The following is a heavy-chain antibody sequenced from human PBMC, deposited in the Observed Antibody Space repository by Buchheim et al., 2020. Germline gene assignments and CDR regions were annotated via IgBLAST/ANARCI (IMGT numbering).Heavy chain of an antibody. CDR3: VRDLDSGDYVGH. J-gene: IGHJ4*02. V-gene: IGHV3-48*03. CDR1: GFSVSRYE. Sequence: EVQLVESGGDLVQPGGSLRLSCAASGFSVSRYEMNWVRQAPGKGLEWISHMSGSGTTTYYEDSVKGRFTISRDNAKNSLYLQMESLRGEDTAVYYCVRDLDSGDYVGHWGQGTL. D-gene: IGHD3-16*01. CDR2: MSGSGTTT.